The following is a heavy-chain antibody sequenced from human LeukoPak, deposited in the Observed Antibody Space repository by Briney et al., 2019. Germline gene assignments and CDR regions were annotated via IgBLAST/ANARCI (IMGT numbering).Heavy chain of an antibody. D-gene: IGHD6-6*01. J-gene: IGHJ4*02. CDR2: ISWNSGSI. CDR3: AKDLEYSSSGAFDY. V-gene: IGHV3-9*01. CDR1: GFTFDDYA. Sequence: QPGRSLRLSCAASGFTFDDYAMHWVRQAPGKGLEWVSGISWNSGSIGYADSVKGRFTISRDNAKNSLYLQMNSLRAEDTALYYCAKDLEYSSSGAFDYWGQGTPVTVSS.